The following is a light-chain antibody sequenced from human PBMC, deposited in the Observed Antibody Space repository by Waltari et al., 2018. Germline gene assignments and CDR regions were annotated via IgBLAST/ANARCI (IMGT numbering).Light chain of an antibody. CDR1: SSAVGTFLL. CDR3: CSYVGGTSWV. CDR2: EGN. J-gene: IGLJ3*02. Sequence: QSALTQPAYVSVSPGQSVSISCTGSSSAVGTFLLLSWYQQHPGKAPKVIIYEGNTRPSGLSDRFSGSKSGNTASLTISGLQPDDEADYYCCSYVGGTSWVFGGGTKLTVL. V-gene: IGLV2-23*01.